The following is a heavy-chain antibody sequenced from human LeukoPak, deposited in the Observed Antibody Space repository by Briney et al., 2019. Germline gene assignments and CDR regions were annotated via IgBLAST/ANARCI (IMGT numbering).Heavy chain of an antibody. CDR2: IQQDGSVQ. Sequence: GGSLRLSCAASRCTFSTYWMGWVRQAPGKGLEWVATIQQDGSVQHYLDSVKGRFTISGDNGKNSLYLQMNTLRAEDTAVYYCAGARGWEFSSWGQGTLVTVSS. V-gene: IGHV3-7*01. D-gene: IGHD1-26*01. CDR3: AGARGWEFSS. J-gene: IGHJ5*02. CDR1: RCTFSTYW.